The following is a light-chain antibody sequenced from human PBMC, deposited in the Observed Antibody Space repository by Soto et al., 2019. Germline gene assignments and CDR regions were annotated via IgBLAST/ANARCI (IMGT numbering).Light chain of an antibody. Sequence: QSVLTQPPSVSGAPGQRVTISCTGSSSNIGAGYDVHWYQQVPGTAPKLLIYANTNRPSGVPDRFSGSKSGTSASLAIIGLQAEDEADYYCQSYDSSLSVIFGGGTQLTVL. V-gene: IGLV1-40*01. CDR1: SSNIGAGYD. CDR3: QSYDSSLSVI. J-gene: IGLJ2*01. CDR2: ANT.